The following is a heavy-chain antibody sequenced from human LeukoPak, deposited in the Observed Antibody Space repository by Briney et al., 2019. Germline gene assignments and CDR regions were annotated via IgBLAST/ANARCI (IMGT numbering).Heavy chain of an antibody. Sequence: PGGSLRLSCVASGFTYSSYVMNWVRQARGRGGEGVSYISSSGSTIYYADSVKGRFTITRDNAKNSLYLQMNSLRAEDTAVYYCAELGITMIGGVWGKGTTVTISS. D-gene: IGHD3-10*02. J-gene: IGHJ6*04. CDR1: GFTYSSYV. CDR2: ISSSGSTI. V-gene: IGHV3-48*03. CDR3: AELGITMIGGV.